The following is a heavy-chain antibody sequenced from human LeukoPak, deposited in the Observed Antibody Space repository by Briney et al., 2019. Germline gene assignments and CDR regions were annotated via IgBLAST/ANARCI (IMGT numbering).Heavy chain of an antibody. CDR3: ARDRKCSGGSCYSWFDP. J-gene: IGHJ5*02. CDR1: GGSISSGSYY. V-gene: IGHV4-61*02. D-gene: IGHD2-15*01. CDR2: IYTSGST. Sequence: PSETLSLTCTVSGGSISSGSYYWSWIRQPAGKGLEWIGRIYTSGSTNYNPSLKSRVTISVDTSKNQFSLKLSSVTAADTAVYYCARDRKCSGGSCYSWFDPWGQGTLVTVSS.